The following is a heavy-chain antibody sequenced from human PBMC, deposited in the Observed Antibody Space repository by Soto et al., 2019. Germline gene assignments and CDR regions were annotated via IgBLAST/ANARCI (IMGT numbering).Heavy chain of an antibody. CDR3: ATSLVNNVMFEF. CDR1: GFRLSISG. Sequence: LSSAASGFRLSISGMDGVCQDTGKGLEWVSYISSGASAYYADSVKGRFTISRDDAKNLLYLEMNSLRDEDTAIYYCATSLVNNVMFEFWVQGTLVTVSS. CDR2: ISSGASA. J-gene: IGHJ4*02. D-gene: IGHD1-20*01. V-gene: IGHV3-48*03.